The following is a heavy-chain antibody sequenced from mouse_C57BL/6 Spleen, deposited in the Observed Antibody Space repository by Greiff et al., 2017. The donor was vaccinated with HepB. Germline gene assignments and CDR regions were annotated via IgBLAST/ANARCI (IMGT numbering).Heavy chain of an antibody. D-gene: IGHD4-1*01. V-gene: IGHV5-9-1*02. CDR3: TRVWDWDVDYAMDY. Sequence: EVKLMESGEGLVKPGGSLKLSCAASGFTFSSYAMSWVRQTPEKRLEWVAYISSGGDYIYYADTVKGRFTISRDNARNTLYLQMSSLKSEDTAMYYCTRVWDWDVDYAMDYWGQGTSVTVSS. CDR1: GFTFSSYA. J-gene: IGHJ4*01. CDR2: ISSGGDYI.